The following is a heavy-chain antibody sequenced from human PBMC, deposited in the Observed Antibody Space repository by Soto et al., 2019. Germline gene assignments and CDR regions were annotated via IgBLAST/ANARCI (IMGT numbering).Heavy chain of an antibody. V-gene: IGHV4-34*01. J-gene: IGHJ3*02. Sequence: SETLSLTCAVYGGSFSGYYWSWIRQPPGKGLEWIGEINHSGSTNYNPSLKSRVTISVDTSKNQFSLKLSSVTAADTAVYYCARGSNSDAFDIWGQGTMVTVSS. CDR3: ARGSNSDAFDI. CDR2: INHSGST. D-gene: IGHD7-27*01. CDR1: GGSFSGYY.